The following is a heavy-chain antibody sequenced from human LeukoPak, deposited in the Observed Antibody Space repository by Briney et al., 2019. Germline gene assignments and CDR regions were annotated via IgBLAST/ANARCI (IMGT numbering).Heavy chain of an antibody. CDR3: TTDTFNWNDSFDY. Sequence: GGSLRLSCAASGFTFSSYSMNCVHQAPGKGLEWVGRIKSKTDGGTTDYAAPVKGRFTISRDDSKNTLYLQMNSLKTEDTAVYYCTTDTFNWNDSFDYWGQGTLVTVSS. J-gene: IGHJ4*02. V-gene: IGHV3-15*01. D-gene: IGHD1-1*01. CDR2: IKSKTDGGTT. CDR1: GFTFSSYS.